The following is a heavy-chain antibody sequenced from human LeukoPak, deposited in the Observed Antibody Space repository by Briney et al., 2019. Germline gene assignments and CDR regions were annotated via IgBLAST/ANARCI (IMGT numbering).Heavy chain of an antibody. D-gene: IGHD1-26*01. J-gene: IGHJ4*02. CDR3: AKTGSSRFDY. CDR1: GFIFSSYW. Sequence: GGSLRLSCAASGFIFSSYWMHWVRHAPGKGLAWVSRINTDGSSTSYADSVKGRFTISRDNAKNTLYVQMNTLRAEDTAVYYCAKTGSSRFDYWGQGTLVTVSS. CDR2: INTDGSST. V-gene: IGHV3-74*01.